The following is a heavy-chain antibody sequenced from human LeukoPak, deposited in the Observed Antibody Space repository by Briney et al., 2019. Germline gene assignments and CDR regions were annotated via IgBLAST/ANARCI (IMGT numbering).Heavy chain of an antibody. CDR3: ARGRTFGGSPNFDY. V-gene: IGHV4-34*01. J-gene: IGHJ4*02. D-gene: IGHD3-10*01. Sequence: SETLSLTCAVYGGSFSGYYWSWIRQPPGKGLEWIGEINHSGSTNYNPSLKSRVTISVDTSKNQFSLKLSSVTAADTAVYYCARGRTFGGSPNFDYWGQGTLVTVSS. CDR1: GGSFSGYY. CDR2: INHSGST.